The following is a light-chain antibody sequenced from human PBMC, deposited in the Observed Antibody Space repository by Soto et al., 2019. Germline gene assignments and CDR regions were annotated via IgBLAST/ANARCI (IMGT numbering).Light chain of an antibody. CDR1: QSVSTY. CDR2: EAS. CDR3: QQRGHWPRT. J-gene: IGKJ1*01. Sequence: EVVLTQSPATMSLSPGEGATLSCRASQSVSTYLGWYQQKPGQAPRLLIFEASKRATGIPDRISGSGSGTDFTLTISSLEPEDFAVYYCQQRGHWPRTFGQGTKVDI. V-gene: IGKV3-11*01.